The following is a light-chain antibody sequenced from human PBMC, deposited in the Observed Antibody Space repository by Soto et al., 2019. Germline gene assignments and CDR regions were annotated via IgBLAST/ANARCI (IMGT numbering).Light chain of an antibody. CDR1: SRDIGFYNY. Sequence: QSALTQPASVSGSPGQSLTISCTGTSRDIGFYNYVSWYQQYPGNAPKLIIFDVSNRPSGVSGRFSGSKSGNTASLTISGLLPEDGADYYCSSYAGSSNVFGTGTKVTVL. CDR3: SSYAGSSNV. CDR2: DVS. J-gene: IGLJ1*01. V-gene: IGLV2-14*03.